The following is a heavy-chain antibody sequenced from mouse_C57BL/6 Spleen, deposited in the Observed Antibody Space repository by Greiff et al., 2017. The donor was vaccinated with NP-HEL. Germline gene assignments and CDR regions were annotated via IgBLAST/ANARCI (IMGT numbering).Heavy chain of an antibody. Sequence: EVQGVESGGDLVKPGGSLKLSCAASGFTFSSYGMSWVRQTPDKRLEWVATISSGGSYTYYPDSVKGRFTISRDNAKNTLYLQMSSLKSEDTAMYYCARRPSVVAPHDGWGKGTTLTVSS. CDR3: ARRPSVVAPHDG. CDR2: ISSGGSYT. CDR1: GFTFSSYG. D-gene: IGHD1-1*01. J-gene: IGHJ2*01. V-gene: IGHV5-6*01.